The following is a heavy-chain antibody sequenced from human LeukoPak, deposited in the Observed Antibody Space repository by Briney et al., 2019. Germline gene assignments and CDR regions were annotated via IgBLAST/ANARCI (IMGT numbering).Heavy chain of an antibody. V-gene: IGHV1-24*01. CDR1: GYTLTELS. D-gene: IGHD6-13*01. CDR3: ARAYSSSWYMDY. CDR2: FDPEDGET. J-gene: IGHJ4*02. Sequence: ASVKVSCKVSGYTLTELSMHWVRQAPGKGLEWMGGFDPEDGETIYAQKFQGRVTMTTDTSTSTAYMELRSLRSDDTAVYYCARAYSSSWYMDYWGQGTLVTVSS.